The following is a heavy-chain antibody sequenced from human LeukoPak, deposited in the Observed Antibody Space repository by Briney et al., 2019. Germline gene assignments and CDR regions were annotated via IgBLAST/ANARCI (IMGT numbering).Heavy chain of an antibody. CDR2: ISSNGGST. CDR1: GFTFSSYA. CDR3: ARGLDYDFWSRNYYYYGMDV. J-gene: IGHJ6*02. Sequence: GGSLRLSCAASGFTFSSYAMHWVRQAPGKGLEYVSAISSNGGSTYYANSVKGRFTISRDNSKNTLYLQMGSLRAEDMAVYYCARGLDYDFWSRNYYYYGMDVWGQGTTVTVPS. V-gene: IGHV3-64*01. D-gene: IGHD3-3*01.